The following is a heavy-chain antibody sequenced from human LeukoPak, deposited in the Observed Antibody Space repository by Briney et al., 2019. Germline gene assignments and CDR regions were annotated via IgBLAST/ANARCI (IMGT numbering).Heavy chain of an antibody. CDR1: GFTFSNAF. D-gene: IGHD3-22*01. CDR2: ISYSGTTI. J-gene: IGHJ3*02. CDR3: ARRMIVVVDAFDM. Sequence: GGSLRLSCAVSGFTFSNAFMTWVRQAPGKGLEWVSYISYSGTTIYYADSVKGRFTISRDNDKNSLYLQMSSLRAEDTAVYYCARRMIVVVDAFDMWGQGTMVTVSS. V-gene: IGHV3-11*04.